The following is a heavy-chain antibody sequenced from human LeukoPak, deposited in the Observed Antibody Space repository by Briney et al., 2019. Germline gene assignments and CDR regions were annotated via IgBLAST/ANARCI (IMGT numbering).Heavy chain of an antibody. Sequence: GGSLRLSCAASGFTFSSYAMSWVREAPGKGLECVSAISGSGGSTYYADSSKAGFPISSDNSKNKLYLQMTSLRAEDTAVYYCAKDLLYLVTTYRSQGTLVTVSS. D-gene: IGHD4-17*01. CDR1: GFTFSSYA. CDR3: AKDLLYLVTTY. CDR2: ISGSGGST. J-gene: IGHJ4*02. V-gene: IGHV3-23*01.